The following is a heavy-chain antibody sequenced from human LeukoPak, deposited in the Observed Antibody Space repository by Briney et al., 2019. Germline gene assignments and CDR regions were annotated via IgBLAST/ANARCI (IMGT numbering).Heavy chain of an antibody. J-gene: IGHJ4*02. CDR1: GFTFDDYA. V-gene: IGHV3-43*02. D-gene: IGHD5-24*01. CDR3: AKGGARWLQLYYFAY. CDR2: ISGDGGST. Sequence: GGSLRLSCAASGFTFDDYAMHWVRQAPGKGLEWVSLISGDGGSTYYADSVKGRFTISRDNSKNSLYLQMNSLRTEDTALYCCAKGGARWLQLYYFAYWGQGTLVTVSS.